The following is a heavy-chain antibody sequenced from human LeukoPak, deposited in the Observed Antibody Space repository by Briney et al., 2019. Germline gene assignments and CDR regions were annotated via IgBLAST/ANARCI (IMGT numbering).Heavy chain of an antibody. Sequence: SETLSLTCAVYGGSFSGYYWSWIRQPPGKGLEWIGYIYNNEDISYNPSLKSRVTISLDTSKNQFSLKLRSVTAADTAVYYCASSMYMGNFDYWGQGTLVTVSS. CDR1: GGSFSGYY. J-gene: IGHJ4*02. CDR2: IYNNEDI. D-gene: IGHD7-27*01. V-gene: IGHV4-59*01. CDR3: ASSMYMGNFDY.